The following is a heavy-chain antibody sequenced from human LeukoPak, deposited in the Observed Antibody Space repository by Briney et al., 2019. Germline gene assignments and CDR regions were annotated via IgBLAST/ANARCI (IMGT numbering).Heavy chain of an antibody. Sequence: GGSLRLSCAASGFTFSNAWMSWVRQAPGKGLEWVGRIKSKTDGGTTDYAAPVKGRFTISRDDSKNTLYLQMNSLKTEDAAVYYCTTRLSFWSGYSDWGQGTLVTVSS. CDR1: GFTFSNAW. D-gene: IGHD3-3*01. V-gene: IGHV3-15*01. CDR2: IKSKTDGGTT. CDR3: TTRLSFWSGYSD. J-gene: IGHJ4*02.